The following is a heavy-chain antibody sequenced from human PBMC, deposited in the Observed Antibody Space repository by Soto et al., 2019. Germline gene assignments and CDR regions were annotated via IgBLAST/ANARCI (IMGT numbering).Heavy chain of an antibody. CDR2: IYYSGST. CDR1: GGSISSSSYY. V-gene: IGHV4-39*01. D-gene: IGHD6-13*01. Sequence: SETLSLPYTGSGGSISSSSYYWGWIRQPPGKGLEWIGSIYYSGSTYYNPSLKSRVTISVDTSKNQFSLKLSSVTAADTAVYYCARALTIYSRFDYWGQGTLVT. J-gene: IGHJ4*02. CDR3: ARALTIYSRFDY.